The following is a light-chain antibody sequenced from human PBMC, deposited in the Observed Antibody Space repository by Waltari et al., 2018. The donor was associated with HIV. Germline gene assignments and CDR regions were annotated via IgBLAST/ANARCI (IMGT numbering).Light chain of an antibody. CDR2: WDN. CDR3: AAWDDSLSGRV. Sequence: QSVITRPPPASGTSAQGVTISFSGSNPNIVLNSVYWYQQLPGTAPNLLIYWDNQRPSGVPGRFSGSKSGTSASLAISGLRSEDEADYYCAAWDDSLSGRVFGGGTNLTVL. V-gene: IGLV1-47*01. J-gene: IGLJ3*02. CDR1: NPNIVLNS.